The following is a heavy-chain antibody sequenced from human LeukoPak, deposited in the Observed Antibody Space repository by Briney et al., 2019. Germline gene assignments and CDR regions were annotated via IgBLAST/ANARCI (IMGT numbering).Heavy chain of an antibody. D-gene: IGHD3-16*01. V-gene: IGHV6-1*01. CDR2: TYYRSKWYN. Sequence: SQTLSLTCAISGDSVSSNSAAWNWIRQFPSRGLEWLGRTYYRSKWYNDYAVSVKSRVTINPDTSKNQFSLQLNSVTPEDTAVYYCARVGGWGWHSTYFDYWGQGTLVTVSS. CDR3: ARVGGWGWHSTYFDY. J-gene: IGHJ4*02. CDR1: GDSVSSNSAA.